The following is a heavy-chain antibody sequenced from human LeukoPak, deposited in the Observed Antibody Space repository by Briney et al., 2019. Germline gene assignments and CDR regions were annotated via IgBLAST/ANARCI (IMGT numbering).Heavy chain of an antibody. CDR2: ISSSGSTI. V-gene: IGHV3-48*03. J-gene: IGHJ4*02. Sequence: GGSLRLSCAASGFTFSSYEMNWVRQAPGKGLEWVSYISSSGSTIYYADSVKGRFTISRDNSKNSLYLQMNSLRTEDTALYYCAKDLGIAAAGYFDYWGQGTLVTVSS. CDR3: AKDLGIAAAGYFDY. CDR1: GFTFSSYE. D-gene: IGHD6-13*01.